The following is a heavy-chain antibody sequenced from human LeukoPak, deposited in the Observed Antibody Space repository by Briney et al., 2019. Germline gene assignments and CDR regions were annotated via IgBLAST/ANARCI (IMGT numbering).Heavy chain of an antibody. CDR3: ARGGCSGGSCYSRNTKYFDY. CDR1: GYTFTSYY. J-gene: IGHJ4*02. CDR2: INPSGGST. D-gene: IGHD2-15*01. V-gene: IGHV1-46*01. Sequence: ASVKVSCKASGYTFTSYYMHWVRQAAGQGLEWMGIINPSGGSTSYAQKLQGRVTMTRDTSTSTVYMELSSLRSEDTAVYYCARGGCSGGSCYSRNTKYFDYWGQGTLVTVSS.